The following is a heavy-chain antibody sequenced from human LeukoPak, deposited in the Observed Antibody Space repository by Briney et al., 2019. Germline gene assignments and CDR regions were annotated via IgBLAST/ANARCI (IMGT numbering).Heavy chain of an antibody. CDR3: ARAPYGYVWGSYRSNYFDY. V-gene: IGHV1-3*01. CDR1: GYTFTSYA. CDR2: INAGNGNT. J-gene: IGHJ4*02. Sequence: EASAKVSCKASGYTFTSYAMHWVLQAPGQKPECMGWINAGNGNTKYSQKFQGRVTITRDTSASTAYMELSSLRSEDTAVYYCARAPYGYVWGSYRSNYFDYWGQGTLVTVSS. D-gene: IGHD3-16*02.